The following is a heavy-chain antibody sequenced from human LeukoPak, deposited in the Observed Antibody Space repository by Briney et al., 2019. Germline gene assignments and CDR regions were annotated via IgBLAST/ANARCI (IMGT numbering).Heavy chain of an antibody. D-gene: IGHD1-7*01. V-gene: IGHV1-46*01. CDR3: ASSITGTTI. J-gene: IGHJ4*02. CDR2: INPSGGTT. Sequence: ASVKVSCKASGYTFTNYYMHWVRQAPGQGLEWMGIINPSGGTTSYAQKFQDRVTITADESTGTAYMELSSLRSEDTAVYYCASSITGTTIWGQGTLVTVSS. CDR1: GYTFTNYY.